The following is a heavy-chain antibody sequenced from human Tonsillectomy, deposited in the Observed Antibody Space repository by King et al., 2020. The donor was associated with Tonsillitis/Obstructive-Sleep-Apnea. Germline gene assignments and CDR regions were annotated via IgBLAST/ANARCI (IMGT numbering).Heavy chain of an antibody. Sequence: QLQESGPGLVKPSETLSLTCTVSGGSISSYYWSWIRQPPGMGLEWIGYIYYSGSTNYNPSLKSRVTISVDTSKNQFSLKLSSVTAADTAVYYCARDTRLRFDPWGQGTLVTVSS. J-gene: IGHJ5*02. CDR1: GGSISSYY. CDR3: ARDTRLRFDP. D-gene: IGHD6-25*01. CDR2: IYYSGST. V-gene: IGHV4-59*01.